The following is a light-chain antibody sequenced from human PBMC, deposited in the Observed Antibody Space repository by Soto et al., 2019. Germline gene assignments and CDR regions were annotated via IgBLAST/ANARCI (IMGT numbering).Light chain of an antibody. CDR1: QGLIYSDGNTY. Sequence: DVVLTQSPLSLPVTLGQPASISCRSSQGLIYSDGNTYLNWFHQRPGQSPRGLIYNVSMRDSGVPDRFSGSGSGTDFTLKISRVEPEDVGVYYCMQVLETSITFGQGTRLEIK. CDR3: MQVLETSIT. V-gene: IGKV2-30*01. J-gene: IGKJ5*01. CDR2: NVS.